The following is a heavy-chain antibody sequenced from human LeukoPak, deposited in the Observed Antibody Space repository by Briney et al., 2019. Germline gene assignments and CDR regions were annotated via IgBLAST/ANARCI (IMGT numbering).Heavy chain of an antibody. CDR1: GFTFSSYG. V-gene: IGHV3-30*02. CDR3: ARDPDPYCGGDCPIDY. D-gene: IGHD2-21*02. Sequence: GGSLRLSCAASGFTFSSYGMHWVRQAPGKGLEWVALIWYDGSNKYYADSVKGRFTISRDNSKNTLYLQMNSLRAEDTAVYYCARDPDPYCGGDCPIDYWGQGTLVTVSS. J-gene: IGHJ4*02. CDR2: IWYDGSNK.